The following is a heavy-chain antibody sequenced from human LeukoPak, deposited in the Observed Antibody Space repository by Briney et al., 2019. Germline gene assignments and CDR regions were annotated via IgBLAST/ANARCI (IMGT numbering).Heavy chain of an antibody. V-gene: IGHV1-3*01. J-gene: IGHJ4*02. CDR2: INPDNGNT. D-gene: IGHD3-10*01. CDR1: GYPFISYV. CDR3: ARDRGGSGDFDY. Sequence: ASVKVSCKASGYPFISYVIHWVRQAPGQRLEWMRWINPDNGNTQYSQKFLGRVTITRDTSASTAYMELSSLRSEDTAVYYCARDRGGSGDFDYWGQGTLVTVSS.